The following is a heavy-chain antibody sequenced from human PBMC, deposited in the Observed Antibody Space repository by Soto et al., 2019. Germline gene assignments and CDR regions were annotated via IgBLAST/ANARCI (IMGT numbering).Heavy chain of an antibody. D-gene: IGHD6-19*01. Sequence: GGSLRLSCEASGFAFNTYAMNWVRQAPGKGLEWVSAIRGSGDRTYYADSVKGRFTISRDNSKNRLFLQMNSLRADDTALYYRAKEENYGSGSLYYFDYWGQGTLVTVSS. J-gene: IGHJ4*02. CDR3: AKEENYGSGSLYYFDY. CDR2: IRGSGDRT. V-gene: IGHV3-23*01. CDR1: GFAFNTYA.